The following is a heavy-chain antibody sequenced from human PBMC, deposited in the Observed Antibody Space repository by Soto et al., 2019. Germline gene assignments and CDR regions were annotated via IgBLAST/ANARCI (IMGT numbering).Heavy chain of an antibody. D-gene: IGHD1-26*01. J-gene: IGHJ5*02. CDR1: GFTFRSSG. Sequence: GSLRLSCVASGFTFRSSGVTWVRQAPGKGLEWVSVISGSGGTTYYADSVKGRFTISRDNSKNTVYLELNNLSAEDTAVYHCAKNQGVELVPLATVDWFDPWGQGSVVTVSS. V-gene: IGHV3-23*01. CDR3: AKNQGVELVPLATVDWFDP. CDR2: ISGSGGTT.